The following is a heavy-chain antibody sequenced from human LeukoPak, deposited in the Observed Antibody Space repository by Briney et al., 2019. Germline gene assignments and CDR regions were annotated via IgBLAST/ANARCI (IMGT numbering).Heavy chain of an antibody. CDR1: GFTFSSYA. D-gene: IGHD3-10*01. Sequence: GGSLRLSCAASGFTFSSYAMSWVRQAPGKGLEWVSAISGSGGSTYYADSVKGGFTISRDNSKNTLYLQMNSLRAEDTAVYYCAKDYSNTLMVRGTIIDYWGQGTLVTVSS. CDR3: AKDYSNTLMVRGTIIDY. J-gene: IGHJ4*02. CDR2: ISGSGGST. V-gene: IGHV3-23*01.